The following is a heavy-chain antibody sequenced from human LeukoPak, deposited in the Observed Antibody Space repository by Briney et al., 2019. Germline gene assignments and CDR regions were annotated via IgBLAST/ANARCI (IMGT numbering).Heavy chain of an antibody. V-gene: IGHV1-18*01. D-gene: IGHD3-10*01. CDR1: GYTFTSYG. CDR3: ATYYYGSGSCYYYGMDV. CDR2: ISAYNGNT. J-gene: IGHJ6*02. Sequence: GASVKVSCKASGYTFTSYGISWVRQAPGQGLEWMGWISAYNGNTNYAQKLQGRVTMTTDTSTSTAYMELRSLRSDDTAVYYCATYYYGSGSCYYYGMDVWGQGTTVTVSS.